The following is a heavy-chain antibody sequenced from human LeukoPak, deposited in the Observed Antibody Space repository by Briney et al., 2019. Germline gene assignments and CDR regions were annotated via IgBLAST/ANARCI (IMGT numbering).Heavy chain of an antibody. CDR1: GFTFSSYP. V-gene: IGHV3-23*01. Sequence: GGSLRLSCAASGFTFSSYPMTWVRQAPGKGLEWGSAISGSGGSTYYADSVKGRCNISRDNSKNTLYLQVNSLRAEDTAVYYCAKSGSYYYYYMDVWGKGTTVTVSS. D-gene: IGHD1-26*01. CDR3: AKSGSYYYYYMDV. J-gene: IGHJ6*03. CDR2: ISGSGGST.